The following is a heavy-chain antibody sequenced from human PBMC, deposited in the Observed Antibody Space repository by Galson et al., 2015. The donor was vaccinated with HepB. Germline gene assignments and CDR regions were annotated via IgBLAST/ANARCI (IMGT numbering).Heavy chain of an antibody. CDR2: TYYRSKWDN. J-gene: IGHJ5*02. D-gene: IGHD6-19*01. Sequence: CAISGDSVSSNSAAWNWIRQSPSRGLEWLGRTYYRSKWDNDYAVSVKSRITLNPDTSKNHFSLQLNSVTPEDTAVYYCARTVAATVGGGFDPWGQGILVTVSS. CDR3: ARTVAATVGGGFDP. CDR1: GDSVSSNSAA. V-gene: IGHV6-1*01.